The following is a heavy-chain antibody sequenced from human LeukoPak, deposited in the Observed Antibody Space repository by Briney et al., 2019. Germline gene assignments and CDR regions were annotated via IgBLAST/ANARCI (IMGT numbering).Heavy chain of an antibody. CDR3: AKTPFKFTLYYFDY. CDR1: GFSFSSYA. D-gene: IGHD2/OR15-2a*01. CDR2: ISGGGGGT. Sequence: GGSLRLSCAASGFSFSSYAMSWVRQAPGKGLEWVSTISGGGGGTYYADSVNGRFTISRDNSKNTLYLQMNSLRAEDTAVYYCAKTPFKFTLYYFDYWGQGTLVTVSS. V-gene: IGHV3-23*01. J-gene: IGHJ4*02.